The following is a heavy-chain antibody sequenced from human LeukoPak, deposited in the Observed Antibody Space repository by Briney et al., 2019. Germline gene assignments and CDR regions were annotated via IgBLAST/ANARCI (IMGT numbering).Heavy chain of an antibody. CDR2: IHYSGNK. J-gene: IGHJ5*02. V-gene: IGHV4-39*01. D-gene: IGHD1-26*01. Sequence: PSETLSLTCTVSGGSISSRSYYWGWIRQPPGKGLEWIGSIHYSGNKYYNPSLKSRVTISVDTSQKKFSLKLSSVTAADTAVYYCARQLSSGSYINWFDPWGQGTLVTVSS. CDR3: ARQLSSGSYINWFDP. CDR1: GGSISSRSYY.